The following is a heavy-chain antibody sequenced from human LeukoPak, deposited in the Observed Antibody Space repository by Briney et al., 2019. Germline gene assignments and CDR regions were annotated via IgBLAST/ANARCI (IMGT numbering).Heavy chain of an antibody. Sequence: SETLSLTCTVSGGSITTYYWSWIRQPPRKGLDWIGYIYYGGTTDYNPSLKSRVTMSVDTSMNQFSLRLSSLTAADTALYFCARHQRYCSSTSCSAFDSWGQGTLVTVSS. CDR1: GGSITTYY. CDR3: ARHQRYCSSTSCSAFDS. D-gene: IGHD2-2*01. J-gene: IGHJ4*02. CDR2: IYYGGTT. V-gene: IGHV4-59*08.